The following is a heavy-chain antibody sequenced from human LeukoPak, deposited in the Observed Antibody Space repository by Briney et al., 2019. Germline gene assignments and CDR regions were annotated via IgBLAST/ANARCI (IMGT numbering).Heavy chain of an antibody. CDR1: GFTFSSYA. CDR2: ISGSGGST. D-gene: IGHD2-21*01. Sequence: GGSLRLSCAASGFTFSSYAMSRVRQAPGKGLEWVSAISGSGGSTYYADSVKGRFTISRDNSKNTLYLQMNSLRAEDTAVYYCAICGGDCYYFDYWGQGTLVTVSS. CDR3: AICGGDCYYFDY. J-gene: IGHJ4*02. V-gene: IGHV3-23*01.